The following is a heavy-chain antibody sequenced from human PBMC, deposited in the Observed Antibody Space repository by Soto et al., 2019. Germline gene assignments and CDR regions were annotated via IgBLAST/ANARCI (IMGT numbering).Heavy chain of an antibody. J-gene: IGHJ5*02. D-gene: IGHD3-10*01. CDR2: INAGNGNT. V-gene: IGHV1-3*01. CDR3: ARRMVRGVNWFDP. Sequence: QVRLVQSGAEVKKPGASVKVSCKASGYTFTSYAMHWVRQAPGQRLEWMGWINAGNGNTKYSQKFQGRVTITRDTSASTAYMELSSLRSEDTAVYYCARRMVRGVNWFDPWGQGTLVTVSS. CDR1: GYTFTSYA.